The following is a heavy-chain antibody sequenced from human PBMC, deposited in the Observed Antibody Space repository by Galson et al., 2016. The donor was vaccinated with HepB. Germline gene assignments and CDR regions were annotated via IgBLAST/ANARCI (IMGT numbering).Heavy chain of an antibody. CDR2: IIPIFGAA. V-gene: IGHV1-69*13. D-gene: IGHD6-19*01. J-gene: IGHJ3*02. CDR3: ARDRSSGWFDSSDI. CDR1: GGTFSSYT. Sequence: SVKVSCKASGGTFSSYTISWVRQAPGQGLEWMGGIIPIFGAANYEQKFQGRVTISADEATNTVYMELSSLTSEDTAVYYCARDRSSGWFDSSDIWGQGTMVTVSS.